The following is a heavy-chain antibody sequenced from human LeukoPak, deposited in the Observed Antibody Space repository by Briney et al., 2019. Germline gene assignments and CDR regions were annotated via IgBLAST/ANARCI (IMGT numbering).Heavy chain of an antibody. CDR3: AKGRGQWLAAINY. Sequence: GGSLRLSCAASGFIFSNYAMSWVRQAPGKGLEWVSAISGSGGSTDYADSVKGRFTISRDNSKNTLYLQMNSLRAEDTAVYYCAKGRGQWLAAINYWGQGTPVTVSS. J-gene: IGHJ4*02. CDR1: GFIFSNYA. CDR2: ISGSGGST. D-gene: IGHD6-19*01. V-gene: IGHV3-23*01.